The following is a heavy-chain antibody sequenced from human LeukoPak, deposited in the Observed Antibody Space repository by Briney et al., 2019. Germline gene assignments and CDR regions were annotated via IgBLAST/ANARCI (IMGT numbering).Heavy chain of an antibody. V-gene: IGHV4-59*01. Sequence: SETLSLTCTVSGGSLSSYCWSWIRQPPGKGLEWIGYIYHSGSTNYNPSLKSRVTISVDTSKNQFSLKLSSVTAADTAVYYCASARKNWFDPWGQGTLVSVSS. CDR3: ASARKNWFDP. CDR2: IYHSGST. CDR1: GGSLSSYC. J-gene: IGHJ5*02.